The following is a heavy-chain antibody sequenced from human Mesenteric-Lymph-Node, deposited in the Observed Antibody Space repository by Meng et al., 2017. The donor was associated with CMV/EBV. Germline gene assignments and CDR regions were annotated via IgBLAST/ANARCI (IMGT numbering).Heavy chain of an antibody. CDR1: GFSFISAW. CDR2: IKSQTSGGTS. CDR3: SIDISEAGNGELDY. V-gene: IGHV3-15*01. J-gene: IGHJ4*02. Sequence: ETLSLTCAASGFSFISAWMTWVRQAPGKGLEWVGRIKSQTSGGTSDFAAPMEGRFTISRDDSKKTVYLQMNNLKSEDTAVYYCSIDISEAGNGELDYWGQGTLVTVSS. D-gene: IGHD2-8*01.